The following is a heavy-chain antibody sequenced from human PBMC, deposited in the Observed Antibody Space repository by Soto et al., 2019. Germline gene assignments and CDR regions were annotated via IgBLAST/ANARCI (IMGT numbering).Heavy chain of an antibody. V-gene: IGHV1-69*06. CDR2: IIPNFGTA. D-gene: IGHD5-18*01. J-gene: IGHJ4*02. CDR1: GVTFTSYG. Sequence: QVQVVQSGAEVKKPGSSVKVSCTVSGVTFTSYGISWVRQAPGQGLEWLGGIIPNFGTAVNAHKLQGRVTITADKSTSTAYMELSSLRSEDTAVYYCAREVDTTLAPYFDSWGQGTLVTVSS. CDR3: AREVDTTLAPYFDS.